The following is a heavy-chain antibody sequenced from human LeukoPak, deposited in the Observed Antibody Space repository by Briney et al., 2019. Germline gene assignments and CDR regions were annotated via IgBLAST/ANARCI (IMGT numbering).Heavy chain of an antibody. CDR3: AKSGSVPPDY. V-gene: IGHV3-23*01. J-gene: IGHJ4*02. D-gene: IGHD2-2*01. CDR1: GFTFTIYA. CDR2: TSDSGDRT. Sequence: GGSLRLSCAASGFTFTIYAMSWVRQSPGKGLGWVSSTSDSGDRTYYADSVKGRFTISRDNSRNTLYLQVNSLRAEDTAVYYCAKSGSVPPDYWGQGTLVTVSS.